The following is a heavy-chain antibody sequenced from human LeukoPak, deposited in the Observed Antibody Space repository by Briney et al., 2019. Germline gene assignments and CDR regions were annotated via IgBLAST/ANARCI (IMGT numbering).Heavy chain of an antibody. V-gene: IGHV4-4*07. CDR1: GGSINSYF. CDR2: IYTGGST. J-gene: IGHJ4*02. CDR3: ARQEGGIVGPY. D-gene: IGHD1-26*01. Sequence: PSETLSLTCTVSGGSINSYFWTWIRQPAGKGLEWIGRIYTGGSTNYSPSLKSRVTMSVDTSKNQFSLKLNSVTAADTAVYYCARQEGGIVGPYWGQGTLVTVSS.